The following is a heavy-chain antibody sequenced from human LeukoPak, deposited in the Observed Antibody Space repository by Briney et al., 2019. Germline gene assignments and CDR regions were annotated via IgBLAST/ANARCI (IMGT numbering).Heavy chain of an antibody. V-gene: IGHV3-23*01. J-gene: IGHJ4*02. CDR2: ISGSGGST. CDR3: AKGDTTQGGYSYGYFDY. Sequence: LTGGSLRLSCAASGFTFSSYAMSWVRQAPGKGLEWVSAISGSGGSTYYADSVKGRFTISRDNSKNTLYLQMNSLRAEDTAVYYCAKGDTTQGGYSYGYFDYWGQGTLVTVSS. D-gene: IGHD5-18*01. CDR1: GFTFSSYA.